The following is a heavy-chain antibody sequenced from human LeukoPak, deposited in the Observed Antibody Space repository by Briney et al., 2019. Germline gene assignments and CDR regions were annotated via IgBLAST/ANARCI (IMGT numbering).Heavy chain of an antibody. CDR2: INHSGST. V-gene: IGHV4-34*01. J-gene: IGHJ4*02. D-gene: IGHD5-12*01. CDR1: GGSFSGYY. Sequence: PSETLSLTCAVYGGSFSGYYWSWIRQPPGKGLEWIEEINHSGSTNYNPSLKSRVTISVDTSKNQFSLKLSSVTAADTAVYYCARIKWLQPIDYWGQGTLVTVSS. CDR3: ARIKWLQPIDY.